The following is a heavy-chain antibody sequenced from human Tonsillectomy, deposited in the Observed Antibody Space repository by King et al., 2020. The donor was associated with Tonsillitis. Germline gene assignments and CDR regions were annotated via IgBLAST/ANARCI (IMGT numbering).Heavy chain of an antibody. CDR3: AKDLWAVAGATINSISYFDY. D-gene: IGHD6-19*01. Sequence: HVQLVESGGGVVQPGRSLRLSCAASGFTFSSYGMHWVRQAPGKGLQWVAVISYDGSNKYYADSVKGRFTISRDNSKNTLYLQMNSLRAEDTAVYYCAKDLWAVAGATINSISYFDYWGQGTLVTVSS. CDR1: GFTFSSYG. J-gene: IGHJ4*02. CDR2: ISYDGSNK. V-gene: IGHV3-30*18.